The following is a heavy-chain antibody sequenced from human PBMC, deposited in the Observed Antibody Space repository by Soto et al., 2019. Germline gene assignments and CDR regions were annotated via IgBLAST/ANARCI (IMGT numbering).Heavy chain of an antibody. CDR1: GFTFSSYG. Sequence: GGSLRLSCAASGFTFSSYGMHWVRQAPGKGLEWVAVISYDGSNKYYADSVKGRFTISRDNSKNTLYLQMDSLRAEDTAVYYCAKGRSDYLRFLEWPSPWGGFDYWGQGTLVTVSS. CDR3: AKGRSDYLRFLEWPSPWGGFDY. J-gene: IGHJ4*02. D-gene: IGHD3-3*01. CDR2: ISYDGSNK. V-gene: IGHV3-30*18.